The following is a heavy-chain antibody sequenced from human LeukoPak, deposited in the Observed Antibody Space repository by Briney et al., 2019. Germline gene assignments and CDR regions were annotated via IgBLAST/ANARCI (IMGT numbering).Heavy chain of an antibody. CDR2: INPSGGST. Sequence: ASVKVSCKASGYTFTSYYMHWVRQAPGQGLEWMGIINPSGGSTSYAQKFQGRVTMTSDTSTSTVYMELSSLRSEDTAVYYCASMYGGNSYFDYWGQGTLVTVSS. D-gene: IGHD4-23*01. CDR3: ASMYGGNSYFDY. J-gene: IGHJ4*02. CDR1: GYTFTSYY. V-gene: IGHV1-46*01.